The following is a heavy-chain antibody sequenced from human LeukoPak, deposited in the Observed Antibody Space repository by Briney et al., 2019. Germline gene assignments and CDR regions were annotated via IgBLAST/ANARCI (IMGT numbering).Heavy chain of an antibody. Sequence: ASVKVSCKASGYTFTSYYMHWVRQAPGQGLEWMGIINPSGGSTSYAQKFQGRVTMTRDMSTSTVYMELSSLRSEDTAVYYCARGVSYYDSSGYQEDDYWGQGTLVTVSS. D-gene: IGHD3-22*01. J-gene: IGHJ4*02. CDR2: INPSGGST. CDR3: ARGVSYYDSSGYQEDDY. CDR1: GYTFTSYY. V-gene: IGHV1-46*01.